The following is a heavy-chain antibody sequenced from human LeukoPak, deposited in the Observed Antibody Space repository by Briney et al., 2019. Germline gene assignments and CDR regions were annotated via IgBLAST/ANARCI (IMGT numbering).Heavy chain of an antibody. CDR3: ARGSCSGGSCYVNY. D-gene: IGHD2-15*01. Sequence: PSETLSLTCTVSGGSISSSSYYWGWIRQPPGKGLEWIGSIYCSGSTYYNPSLKSRVTISVDTSKNQFSLKLSSVTAADTAVYYCARGSCSGGSCYVNYWGQGTLVTVSS. J-gene: IGHJ4*02. V-gene: IGHV4-39*01. CDR2: IYCSGST. CDR1: GGSISSSSYY.